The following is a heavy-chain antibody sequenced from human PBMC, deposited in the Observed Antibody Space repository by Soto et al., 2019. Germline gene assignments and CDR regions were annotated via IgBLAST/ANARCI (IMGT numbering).Heavy chain of an antibody. CDR2: IYYSGRT. CDR1: GGSIGSVGYY. D-gene: IGHD6-13*01. Sequence: QVQLQESGPGLVKPSQTLSLPGTVSGGSIGSVGYYWRGIRQHPGKGLEWIGYIYYSGRTYYNPSLKSRVTITVATSKNQFSLKLSSVTAADTAVYYCASLGSSWGYINWCDPWGRGTLVTVSS. V-gene: IGHV4-31*03. J-gene: IGHJ5*02. CDR3: ASLGSSWGYINWCDP.